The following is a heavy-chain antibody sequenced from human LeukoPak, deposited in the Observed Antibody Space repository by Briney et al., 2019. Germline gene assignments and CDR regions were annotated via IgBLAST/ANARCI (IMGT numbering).Heavy chain of an antibody. D-gene: IGHD3-3*01. V-gene: IGHV4-34*01. Sequence: PSETLSLTCAVYGGSFSGYYWSWIRHPPGKGLDGIGEINHSGSTNYNPSLKSRVTISVDTSKNQFSLKLSSVTAADTAVYYCARSYDFWRKYNNWFNPWGQGTLDTVSS. J-gene: IGHJ5*02. CDR1: GGSFSGYY. CDR2: INHSGST. CDR3: ARSYDFWRKYNNWFNP.